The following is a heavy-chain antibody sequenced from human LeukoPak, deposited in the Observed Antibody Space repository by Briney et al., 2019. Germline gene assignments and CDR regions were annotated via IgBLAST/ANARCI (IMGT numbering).Heavy chain of an antibody. J-gene: IGHJ4*02. CDR1: GFTFGTYA. CDR3: TRYSVRTDY. D-gene: IGHD5-18*01. CDR2: IRSKTFGGTT. V-gene: IGHV3-49*03. Sequence: QPGGSLRLSCTSSGFTFGTYAVSWFRQAPGKGLEWVAFIRSKTFGGTTEYAASVKGRFTISRDDSKSIANLQMNSLKTEDTAVYYCTRYSVRTDYWGQGTLVSVSS.